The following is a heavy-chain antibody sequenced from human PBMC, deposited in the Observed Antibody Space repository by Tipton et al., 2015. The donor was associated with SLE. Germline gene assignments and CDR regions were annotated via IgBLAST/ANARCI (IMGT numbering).Heavy chain of an antibody. CDR3: ARDLSGGSSWYH. Sequence: SLRLSCAASGFTFDDYAMHWVRQAPGKGLEWVSSISSSSSYIYYADSVKGRFTISRDNAKNSLYLQMNSLRAEDTAVYYCARDLSGGSSWYHWGQGTLVTVSS. V-gene: IGHV3-21*01. J-gene: IGHJ5*02. CDR2: ISSSSSYI. CDR1: GFTFDDYA. D-gene: IGHD6-13*01.